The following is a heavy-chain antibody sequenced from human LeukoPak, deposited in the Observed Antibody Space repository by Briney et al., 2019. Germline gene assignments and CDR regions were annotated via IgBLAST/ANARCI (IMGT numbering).Heavy chain of an antibody. Sequence: ASVKVSCKASGYTFTSYGISWVRQAPGQGLEWIGWISTYNGNTNYAQKLQGRVTMTTDTSTSTAYMELRSLRSDDTAVYYCARVVSGYYRGDHWGQGTLVTVSS. D-gene: IGHD3-22*01. J-gene: IGHJ4*02. CDR3: ARVVSGYYRGDH. CDR1: GYTFTSYG. CDR2: ISTYNGNT. V-gene: IGHV1-18*01.